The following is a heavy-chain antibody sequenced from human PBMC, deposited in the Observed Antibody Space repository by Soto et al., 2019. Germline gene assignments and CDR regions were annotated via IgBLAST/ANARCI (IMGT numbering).Heavy chain of an antibody. V-gene: IGHV3-73*02. J-gene: IGHJ4*02. D-gene: IGHD1-26*01. CDR1: GFTFSVSA. CDR2: IRSTAKNSAT. CDR3: TVVGATSDGFRY. Sequence: EVQLVESGGGLVQPGGSLKLSCAASGFTFSVSAIHWVRQAPGRGLVWVGRIRSTAKNSATGYVASVGGRFTIARDDSKNTAYLPMNGLKPAGTAVYYCTVVGATSDGFRYWGQGSLVTVSS.